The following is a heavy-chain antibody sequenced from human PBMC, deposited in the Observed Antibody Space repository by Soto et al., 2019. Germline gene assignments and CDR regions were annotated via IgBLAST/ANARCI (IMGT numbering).Heavy chain of an antibody. Sequence: PGESLKISCKGSGYSFTSYWIAWVRQVPGKGLELMGVIYPGDSDTRYSPSFQGQVTISADKSISTAYLQWSSLKASDTAMYYCATTPYYYDSSGPPGAFDIWGQGTMVTVSS. J-gene: IGHJ3*02. CDR2: IYPGDSDT. V-gene: IGHV5-51*01. CDR3: ATTPYYYDSSGPPGAFDI. CDR1: GYSFTSYW. D-gene: IGHD3-22*01.